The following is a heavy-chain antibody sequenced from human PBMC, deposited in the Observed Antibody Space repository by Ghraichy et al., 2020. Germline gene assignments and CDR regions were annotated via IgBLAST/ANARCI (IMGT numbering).Heavy chain of an antibody. CDR1: GFTVSSNY. Sequence: LSLTCAASGFTVSSNYMSWVRQAPGKGLEWVSVIYSAGSTYYADSVKGRFTISRDNSKNTLYLQMNSLRAEDTAVYYCARDGDGYNFFDYWGQGTLVTVSS. CDR2: IYSAGST. D-gene: IGHD5-24*01. V-gene: IGHV3-53*01. CDR3: ARDGDGYNFFDY. J-gene: IGHJ4*02.